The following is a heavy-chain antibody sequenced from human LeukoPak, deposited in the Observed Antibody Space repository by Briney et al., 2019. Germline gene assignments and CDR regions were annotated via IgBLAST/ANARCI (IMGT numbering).Heavy chain of an antibody. CDR1: GGTFSSYA. D-gene: IGHD1-26*01. J-gene: IGHJ4*02. CDR2: IIPIFGTA. CDR3: AGGPREEYFDY. V-gene: IGHV1-69*05. Sequence: ASVKVSCKASGGTFSSYAISWVRQAPGQGLEWMGGIIPIFGTANYAQKFQGRVTITTDESTSTAYKELSSLRSEDTAVYYCAGGPREEYFDYWGQGTLVTVSS.